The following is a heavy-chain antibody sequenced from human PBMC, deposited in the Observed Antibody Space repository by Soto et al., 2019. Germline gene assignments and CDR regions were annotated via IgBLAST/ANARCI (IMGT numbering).Heavy chain of an antibody. Sequence: GGSVRLSCASSGFTFSNAWMSWVRQAPGKGLEWVGRIKSKIDGATTDYTAPVKGRFTISRDDSKNTMYLQMNSLKTEDTAVYYCTIPRGPMIRPWGQGALVTVSS. CDR1: GFTFSNAW. CDR2: IKSKIDGATT. D-gene: IGHD3-22*01. CDR3: TIPRGPMIRP. J-gene: IGHJ5*02. V-gene: IGHV3-15*01.